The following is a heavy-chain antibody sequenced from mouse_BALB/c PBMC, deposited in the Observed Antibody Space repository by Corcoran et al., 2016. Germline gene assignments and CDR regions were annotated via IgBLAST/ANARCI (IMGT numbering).Heavy chain of an antibody. Sequence: EVQLQQSGPELVKPGASVKMSCKASGYTFTSYVMHWVKQKPGQGLEWIGYINPYNDGTKYNEKFKGKATLTSDKSSSTAYMELSSLTSEDYAVYYCARSYRYWYCYVWGAGTTVTVSS. CDR2: INPYNDGT. V-gene: IGHV1S136*01. D-gene: IGHD2-14*01. J-gene: IGHJ1*01. CDR3: ARSYRYWYCYV. CDR1: GYTFTSYV.